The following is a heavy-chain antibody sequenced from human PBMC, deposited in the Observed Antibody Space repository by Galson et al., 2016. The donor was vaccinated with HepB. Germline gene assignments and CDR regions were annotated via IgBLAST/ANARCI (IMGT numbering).Heavy chain of an antibody. CDR1: GFTFSKYA. CDR2: ITGSGDST. D-gene: IGHD5-24*01. CDR3: AKGGGFYNWFDP. Sequence: SLRLSCAASGFTFSKYAMSWVRQAPGKGLEWVSCITGSGDSTYYAGSVKGRFTIPRDNSRDTLYLQMNSLRADDTALYYCAKGGGFYNWFDPWGQGTLVTVSS. V-gene: IGHV3-23*01. J-gene: IGHJ5*02.